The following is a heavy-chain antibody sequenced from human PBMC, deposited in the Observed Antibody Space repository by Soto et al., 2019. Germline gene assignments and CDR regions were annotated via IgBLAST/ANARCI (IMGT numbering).Heavy chain of an antibody. CDR1: GGTFSRYA. D-gene: IGHD6-13*01. J-gene: IGHJ5*02. CDR2: FIPAFETA. V-gene: IGHV1-69*01. CDR3: AKGTSSWNNWFDP. Sequence: QVQLVQSGAEVKKPGSSVKVSCKASGGTFSRYAISWVQQAPGQGLEWMGGFIPAFETANYAQKFQGRVTITADESTSTVYMELSGLRSEDTAMYYCAKGTSSWNNWFDPWGQGTLVTVSS.